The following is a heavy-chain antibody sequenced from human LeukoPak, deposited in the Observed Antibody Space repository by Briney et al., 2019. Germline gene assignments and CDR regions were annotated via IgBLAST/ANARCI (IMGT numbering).Heavy chain of an antibody. CDR3: ATPAGYCSSTSCFSFDY. CDR1: GGTFSSYA. J-gene: IGHJ4*02. Sequence: SVKVSCKASGGTFSSYAISWVRQAPGQGLEWLGRIIPIFGTANYAQKFQGRVTITTDESTSTAYMELSSLRSEDTAVYYCATPAGYCSSTSCFSFDYWGQGTLVTVSS. D-gene: IGHD2-2*01. CDR2: IIPIFGTA. V-gene: IGHV1-69*05.